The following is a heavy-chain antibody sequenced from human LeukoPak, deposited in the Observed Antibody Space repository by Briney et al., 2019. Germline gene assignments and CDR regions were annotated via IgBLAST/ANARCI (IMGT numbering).Heavy chain of an antibody. J-gene: IGHJ6*02. D-gene: IGHD5-24*01. Sequence: SVKVSCKASGGTFSSYAISWVRQAPGQGLEWMGGIIPIFGTANYAQKFQGRVTITADESTSTAYMELSSLRSEDTAVYYCARGRWPYHYYYGMDVWGQGTTVTVSS. V-gene: IGHV1-69*13. CDR3: ARGRWPYHYYYGMDV. CDR1: GGTFSSYA. CDR2: IIPIFGTA.